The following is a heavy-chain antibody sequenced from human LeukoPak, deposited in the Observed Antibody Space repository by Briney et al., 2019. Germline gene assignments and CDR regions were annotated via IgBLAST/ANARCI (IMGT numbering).Heavy chain of an antibody. CDR3: TRDRYDSREP. V-gene: IGHV3-21*01. CDR2: ISSSSSYI. Sequence: GGSLRLSCAASGFTFTSFAMNWVRQAPGKGLEWVSSISSSSSYIYYSDSVKGRFTISRDNAKNSLYLQMNSLRVEDTAVYYCTRDRYDSREPWGQGTLVTVSS. J-gene: IGHJ5*02. D-gene: IGHD3-22*01. CDR1: GFTFTSFA.